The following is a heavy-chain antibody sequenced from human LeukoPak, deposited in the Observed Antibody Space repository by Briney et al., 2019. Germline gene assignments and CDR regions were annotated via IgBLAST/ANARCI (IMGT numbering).Heavy chain of an antibody. CDR1: GFTFSSYE. Sequence: GGSLRLSCAASGFTFSSYEMNRVRQAPGKGLEWVSYISSSGSTIYYADSVKGRFTISRDNAKNSLYLQMNSLRAEDTAVYYCAREDYGDYAGSFDYWGQGTLVTVSS. D-gene: IGHD4-17*01. J-gene: IGHJ4*02. V-gene: IGHV3-48*03. CDR3: AREDYGDYAGSFDY. CDR2: ISSSGSTI.